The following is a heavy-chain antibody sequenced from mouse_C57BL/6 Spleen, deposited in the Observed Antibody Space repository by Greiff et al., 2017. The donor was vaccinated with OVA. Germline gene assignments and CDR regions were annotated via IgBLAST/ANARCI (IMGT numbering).Heavy chain of an antibody. CDR1: GYSITSGYY. V-gene: IGHV3-6*01. CDR3: ARDRVYYYGSSYWYFDV. CDR2: ISYDGSN. Sequence: ESGPGLVKPSQSLSLTCSVTGYSITSGYYWNWIRQFPGNKLEWMGYISYDGSNNYNPSLKNRISITRDTSKNQFFLKLNSVTTEDTATYYCARDRVYYYGSSYWYFDVWGTGTTVTVSS. D-gene: IGHD1-1*01. J-gene: IGHJ1*03.